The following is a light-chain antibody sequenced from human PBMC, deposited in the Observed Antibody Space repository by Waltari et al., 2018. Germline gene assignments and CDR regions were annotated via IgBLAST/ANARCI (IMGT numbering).Light chain of an antibody. Sequence: QSALTQPASVSGSPGQSITISCTGTRSYLGGYTYVSWYQQHPGKAPKLLIYDVSKRPSGVSNRFSGSKSGNTASLRISGLQADDEAEYYCSSYSTNSAHVFGTGTKVTFL. CDR2: DVS. V-gene: IGLV2-14*03. CDR1: RSYLGGYTY. J-gene: IGLJ1*01. CDR3: SSYSTNSAHV.